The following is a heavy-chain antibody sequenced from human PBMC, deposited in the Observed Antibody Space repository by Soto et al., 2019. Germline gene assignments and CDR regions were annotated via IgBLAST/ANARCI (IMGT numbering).Heavy chain of an antibody. D-gene: IGHD3-22*01. CDR2: IKSKTDGGTT. CDR3: TTDQTYEGMDV. Sequence: GVSLRLSCAASGFTFSNAWMSWVRQAPGKGLEWVGRIKSKTDGGTTDYAAPVKGRFTISRDDSKNTLYLQMNSLKTEDTAVYYCTTDQTYEGMDVWGQGTTVTVSS. CDR1: GFTFSNAW. J-gene: IGHJ6*02. V-gene: IGHV3-15*01.